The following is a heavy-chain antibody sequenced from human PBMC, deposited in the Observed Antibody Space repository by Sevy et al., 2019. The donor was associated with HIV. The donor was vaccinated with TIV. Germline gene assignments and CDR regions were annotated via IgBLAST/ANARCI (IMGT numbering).Heavy chain of an antibody. CDR3: AGENAWGRGYS. CDR2: IYYNGHI. CDR1: GGSITSLY. V-gene: IGHV4-59*08. Sequence: SEPRSLTFTLSGGSITSLYWNWIPQSPGKGLEWIANIYYNGHINYNPSLKSPVTLSLDTSKNQFSLRLSSVTAADTAMYYCAGENAWGRGYSWGQGTLVTVSS. J-gene: IGHJ4*02. D-gene: IGHD1-26*01.